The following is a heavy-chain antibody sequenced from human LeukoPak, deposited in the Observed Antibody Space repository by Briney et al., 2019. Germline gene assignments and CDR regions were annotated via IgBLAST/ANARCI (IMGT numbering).Heavy chain of an antibody. Sequence: PGGSLRLSCAASGFTFSSYAMSWVRQAPGNGLEWVSAISGSGGSTYYADSVKGRFTISRDNSKNTLYLQMNSLRAEDTAVYYCAMRSAVAGTVYWGQGTLVTVSS. V-gene: IGHV3-23*01. CDR3: AMRSAVAGTVY. CDR1: GFTFSSYA. J-gene: IGHJ4*02. D-gene: IGHD6-19*01. CDR2: ISGSGGST.